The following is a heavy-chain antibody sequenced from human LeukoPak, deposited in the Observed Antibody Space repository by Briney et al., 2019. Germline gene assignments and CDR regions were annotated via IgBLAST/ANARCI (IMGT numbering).Heavy chain of an antibody. CDR1: GYTFTSYY. CDR3: ARAYSSSWQWGYYFDY. D-gene: IGHD6-13*01. V-gene: IGHV1-46*01. Sequence: ASVKVSCKASGYTFTSYYMHWVRQAPGQGLEWMGIINPSGGSTSYAQKFQGRVTMTRDTSTSTVYMELSSLRSEDTAVYYCARAYSSSWQWGYYFDYWGQGTLVTVSS. CDR2: INPSGGST. J-gene: IGHJ4*02.